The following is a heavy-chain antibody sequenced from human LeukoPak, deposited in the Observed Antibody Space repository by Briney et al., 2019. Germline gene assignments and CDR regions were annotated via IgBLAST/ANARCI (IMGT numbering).Heavy chain of an antibody. V-gene: IGHV4-59*08. CDR3: ARHYYGSGSSPMDV. CDR2: IYDSGST. J-gene: IGHJ6*02. Sequence: SETLSLTCTVSGGSISSYYWSWIRQPPGKGLEWIGYIYDSGSTNYSPSLKSRVTISLDTSKKQFSLKLTSVTTTDTAVFYCARHYYGSGSSPMDVWGQGTTVTVSS. D-gene: IGHD3-10*01. CDR1: GGSISSYY.